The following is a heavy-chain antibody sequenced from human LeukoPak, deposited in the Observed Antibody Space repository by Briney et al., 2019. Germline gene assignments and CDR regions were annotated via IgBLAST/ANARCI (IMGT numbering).Heavy chain of an antibody. CDR3: ARLYSSGSFVGFDY. D-gene: IGHD6-19*01. CDR2: TNYRAKWYN. V-gene: IGHV6-1*01. CDR1: GDSVSSNSAS. Sequence: SQTLSLTCAISGDSVSSNSASWNWIRQSPSIGLEWLGRTNYRAKWYNDYAEAVNSRIFVNPDTSKNQFPLQVNTVTPEDTAVYYYARLYSSGSFVGFDYWGQGIPVTVSS. J-gene: IGHJ4*02.